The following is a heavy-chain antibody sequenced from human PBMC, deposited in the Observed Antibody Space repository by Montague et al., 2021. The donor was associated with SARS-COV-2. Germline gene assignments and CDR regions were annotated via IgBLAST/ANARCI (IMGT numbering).Heavy chain of an antibody. J-gene: IGHJ4*02. CDR1: GGSFSDYH. V-gene: IGHV4-34*01. CDR2: INYGGST. CDR3: ARGAPEY. Sequence: SETLSLTCAVYGGSFSDYHWTWIRQSPGGGLEWIGQINYGGSTKYNPSLRSRVTISIDTLKNQFSLKLTSVTAADAGVYYCARGAPEYWGQGTLVTVSS.